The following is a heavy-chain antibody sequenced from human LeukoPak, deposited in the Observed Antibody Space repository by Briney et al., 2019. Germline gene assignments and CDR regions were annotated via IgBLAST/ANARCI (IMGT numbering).Heavy chain of an antibody. CDR1: GGSFSGYH. CDR2: INHSGST. V-gene: IGHV4-34*01. CDR3: ARRPHRIRAAFDI. D-gene: IGHD1-14*01. Sequence: SETLSLTCAVYGGSFSGYHWSWIRQPPGKGLEWIGEINHSGSTNYNPSLKSRVTISVDTSKNQFSLKLSSVTAADTAVYYCARRPHRIRAAFDIWGQGTMVTVSS. J-gene: IGHJ3*02.